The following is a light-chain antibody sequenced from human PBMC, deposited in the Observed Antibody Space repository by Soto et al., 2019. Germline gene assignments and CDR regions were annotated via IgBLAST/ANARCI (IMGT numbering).Light chain of an antibody. CDR1: QSVSSTY. J-gene: IGKJ1*01. Sequence: EIVLTQSPGTLSLSPGERAIFSCRASQSVSSTYLAWYQQKPGQAPRLLIYGASNRATGIPDRFSGSGSGTEFTLTISSLQPDDFATYYCHQYNSYSPTWTFGQGTKVDIK. CDR2: GAS. V-gene: IGKV3-20*01. CDR3: HQYNSYSPTWT.